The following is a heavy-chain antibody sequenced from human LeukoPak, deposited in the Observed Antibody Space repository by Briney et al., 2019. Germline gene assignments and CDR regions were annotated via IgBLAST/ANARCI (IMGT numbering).Heavy chain of an antibody. J-gene: IGHJ4*02. CDR2: MNPNSGNT. Sequence: ASVKVSCKASGYTFTSYDINWVRQATGQGLEWMGWMNPNSGNTGYALKFQGRVTMTRNTSISTAYMELSSLRSEDTAVYYCARGQIEFYSGSYGWVDYWGQGTLVTVSS. V-gene: IGHV1-8*01. CDR1: GYTFTSYD. D-gene: IGHD1-26*01. CDR3: ARGQIEFYSGSYGWVDY.